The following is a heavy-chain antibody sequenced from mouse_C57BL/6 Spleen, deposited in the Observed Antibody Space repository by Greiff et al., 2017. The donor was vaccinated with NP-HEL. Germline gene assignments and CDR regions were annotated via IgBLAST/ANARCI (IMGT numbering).Heavy chain of an antibody. CDR3: AREGYYRNLFAY. D-gene: IGHD2-5*01. CDR2: IHPNSGST. Sequence: QVQLQQSGAELVKPGASVKLSCKASGYTFTSYWMHWVKQRPGQGLEWIGMIHPNSGSTNYNEKFKSKATLTVDKSSSTAYMQLSNLTSEDSAVFYCAREGYYRNLFAYWGQGTLVTVSA. CDR1: GYTFTSYW. V-gene: IGHV1-64*01. J-gene: IGHJ3*01.